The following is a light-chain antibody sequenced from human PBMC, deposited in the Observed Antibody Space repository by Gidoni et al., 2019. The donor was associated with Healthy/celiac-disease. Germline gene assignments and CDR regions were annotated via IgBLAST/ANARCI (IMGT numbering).Light chain of an antibody. V-gene: IGLV1-40*01. J-gene: IGLJ2*01. CDR3: QSYDSSLSGVV. CDR1: SSNIGAGYD. Sequence: QSVLTQPPSVSGAPVQRVTISCTGSSSNIGAGYDVHWYQQLPGTAPKLLIYGNSKRPSGVPDRFSGSKSGTSASLAIKGSQAEDEADYYCQSYDSSLSGVVFGGGTKLTVL. CDR2: GNS.